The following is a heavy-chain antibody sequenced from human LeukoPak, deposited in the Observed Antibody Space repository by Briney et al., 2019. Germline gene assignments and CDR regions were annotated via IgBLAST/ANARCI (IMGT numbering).Heavy chain of an antibody. V-gene: IGHV7-4-1*02. CDR1: GYTFTSYA. Sequence: ASVKVSCKASGYTFTSYAMNWVRQAPGQGLEWMGWINTNTGNPTYAQGFTGRFVFSLDTSVSTAYLQISSLKAEDTAVYYCARSTCYDFWSGYYTAPNWFDPWGQGTLVTVSS. CDR2: INTNTGNP. J-gene: IGHJ5*02. CDR3: ARSTCYDFWSGYYTAPNWFDP. D-gene: IGHD3-3*01.